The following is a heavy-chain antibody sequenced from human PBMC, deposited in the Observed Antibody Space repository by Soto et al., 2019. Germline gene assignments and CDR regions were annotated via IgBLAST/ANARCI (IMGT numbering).Heavy chain of an antibody. Sequence: GGSLRLSCEVSGFTFSSFAMGWVRQAPGKGLEWLSSVSADGVSSFSADSVRGRFRVSRDNSKNTLFLQIRFLRVEDTAVYYCAKTRQAPVGTHFFDLWGQGTQVTVSS. CDR3: AKTRQAPVGTHFFDL. CDR2: VSADGVSS. J-gene: IGHJ4*02. V-gene: IGHV3-23*01. CDR1: GFTFSSFA.